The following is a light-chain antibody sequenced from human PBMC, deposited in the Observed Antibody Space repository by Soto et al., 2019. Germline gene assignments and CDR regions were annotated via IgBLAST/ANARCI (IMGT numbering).Light chain of an antibody. Sequence: EIVLTQSPGTLTLSPGESAALSCRASQTISNNYSVWYRQKPGQAPRPLIYAVSSRAGGIPDRFTGSGSGTDFAPTIARLEPEDSAVYYCQQHSNSPLTFGQGTRVEI. V-gene: IGKV3-20*01. CDR1: QTISNNY. CDR2: AVS. CDR3: QQHSNSPLT. J-gene: IGKJ1*01.